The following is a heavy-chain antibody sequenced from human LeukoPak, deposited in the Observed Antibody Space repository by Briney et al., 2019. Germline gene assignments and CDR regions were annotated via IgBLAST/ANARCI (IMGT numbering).Heavy chain of an antibody. CDR3: AGDQVNYYGSGSYGTHFDY. V-gene: IGHV1-2*02. CDR1: GYTFTGYY. Sequence: ASVKVSCKASGYTFTGYYMLWVRQAPGEGLEWMGWINPNSGGTNYQQKFQGRVTMTRDTSTSTAYMEMSSLRSEDTVVYYCAGDQVNYYGSGSYGTHFDYWGQGTLVTVSS. CDR2: INPNSGGT. J-gene: IGHJ4*02. D-gene: IGHD3-10*01.